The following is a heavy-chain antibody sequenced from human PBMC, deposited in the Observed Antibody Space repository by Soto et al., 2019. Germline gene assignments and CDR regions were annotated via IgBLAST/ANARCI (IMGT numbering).Heavy chain of an antibody. D-gene: IGHD3-10*01. CDR3: ARNGGGLGV. V-gene: IGHV3-48*03. Sequence: GGSLRLSCAASGFTFSAYGMIWVRQAPGKGLEWVSYISGSGNDIYYADSVKGRFTISRDNVRDSLYLQMDSLRAEDAAVYYCARNGGGLGVWGQGTAVTVSS. J-gene: IGHJ6*02. CDR2: ISGSGNDI. CDR1: GFTFSAYG.